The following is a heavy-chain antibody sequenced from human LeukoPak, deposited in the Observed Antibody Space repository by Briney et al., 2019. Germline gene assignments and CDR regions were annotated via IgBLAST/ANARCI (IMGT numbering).Heavy chain of an antibody. CDR2: ISYDGSNK. J-gene: IGHJ6*03. CDR1: GFTFSSYA. Sequence: GRSLRLSCAASGFTFSSYAMHWVRQAPGKGLEWVAVISYDGSNKYYADSVKGRFTTSRDNSKNTLYLQMNSLRAEDTAVYYCARDRVAAAELAMLGYMDVWGKGTTVTVSS. V-gene: IGHV3-30*01. CDR3: ARDRVAAAELAMLGYMDV. D-gene: IGHD6-13*01.